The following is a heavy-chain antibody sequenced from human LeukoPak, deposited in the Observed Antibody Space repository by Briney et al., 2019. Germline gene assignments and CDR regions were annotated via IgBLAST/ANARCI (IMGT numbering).Heavy chain of an antibody. D-gene: IGHD2-2*01. J-gene: IGHJ4*02. CDR3: AKSRSPSWGTAGFDC. V-gene: IGHV3-9*01. CDR2: ITWNSGNI. Sequence: SLRLPCSASGITFDDYSMPLVRPAPGEGLERVSGITWNSGNIGYAGSVEGRFTISRDSAKNSLYLQMSSLRSEDTALYYCAKSRSPSWGTAGFDCWGQGTLVTVSS. CDR1: GITFDDYS.